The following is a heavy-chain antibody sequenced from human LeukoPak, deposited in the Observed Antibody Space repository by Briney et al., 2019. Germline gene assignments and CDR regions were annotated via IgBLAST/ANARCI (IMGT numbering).Heavy chain of an antibody. Sequence: PGGSLRLSCAASGFTFSSYAMSWVRQAPGKGLEWVSAISGRGGSTYYADSVKGRFTISRDNSKNTLYLQMNSLRAEDTAVYYCAKRGGDCGGDCYSAWYFDLWGRGTLVTVSS. CDR3: AKRGGDCGGDCYSAWYFDL. J-gene: IGHJ2*01. D-gene: IGHD2-21*02. V-gene: IGHV3-23*01. CDR1: GFTFSSYA. CDR2: ISGRGGST.